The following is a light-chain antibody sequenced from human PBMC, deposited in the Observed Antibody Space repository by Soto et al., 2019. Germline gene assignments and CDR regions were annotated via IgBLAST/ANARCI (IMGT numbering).Light chain of an antibody. CDR1: QGLSDS. Sequence: DIPMTQSPSSVSASVGDRVTITCRATQGLSDSLAWYQQKPGKAPKLLISVTSRLQSGVPSRFSGSAFGTDFTLTIDRLQPEDLATYYCQQGHNWPLTFGQGTRLEIK. CDR3: QQGHNWPLT. J-gene: IGKJ5*01. CDR2: VTS. V-gene: IGKV1-12*01.